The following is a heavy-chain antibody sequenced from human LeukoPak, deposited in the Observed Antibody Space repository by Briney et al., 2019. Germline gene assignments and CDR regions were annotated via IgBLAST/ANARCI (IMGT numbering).Heavy chain of an antibody. CDR2: IYSSGST. V-gene: IGHV4-4*07. D-gene: IGHD6-25*01. CDR3: ARGSRGSLREGFDY. J-gene: IGHJ4*02. CDR1: GGSISSYY. Sequence: PSETLSLTCTVSGGSISSYYWSWIRQPAGKGLEWIGRIYSSGSTNYNPSLRSRVTMSVDTSKNQFSLKLSSVTAADTAVYYCARGSRGSLREGFDYWGQGTLVTVSS.